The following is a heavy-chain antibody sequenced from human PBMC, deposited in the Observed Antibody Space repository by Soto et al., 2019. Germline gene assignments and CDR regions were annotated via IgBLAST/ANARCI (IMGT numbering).Heavy chain of an antibody. CDR1: GFTFKSYA. J-gene: IGHJ4*02. Sequence: EVQLLESGGGLVQPGGSLRLSCEASGFTFKSYAMSWVRQPPGKGLEWVSGSSGSGGTTYHADSVKGRFTISRDNSKNTLYLQMNSLRVEDTAVYYCAQEQYSSFVLGTFHYWGQGALVTVSS. CDR3: AQEQYSSFVLGTFHY. V-gene: IGHV3-23*01. CDR2: SSGSGGTT. D-gene: IGHD6-19*01.